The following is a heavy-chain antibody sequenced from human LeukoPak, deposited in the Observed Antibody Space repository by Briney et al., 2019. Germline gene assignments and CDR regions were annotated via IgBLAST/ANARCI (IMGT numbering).Heavy chain of an antibody. J-gene: IGHJ3*01. D-gene: IGHD3-10*01. V-gene: IGHV4-34*01. CDR3: VRELISSRAAFDA. CDR1: GGSLNDYL. CDR2: VGHSGTT. Sequence: PSETLSLTCAVYGGSLNDYLWSWIRQPPGQGLEWIGEVGHSGTTNYNPSLKSRVTISVDTSKNQFSLKLTSVTAADTAVYYCVRELISSRAAFDAWGQGTVVTVSS.